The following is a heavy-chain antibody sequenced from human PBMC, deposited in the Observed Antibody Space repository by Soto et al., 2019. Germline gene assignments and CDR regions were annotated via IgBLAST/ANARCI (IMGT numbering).Heavy chain of an antibody. Sequence: PSETLSLTCTVSGGSISSYYWSWIRQPPGKGLEWIGYIYYSGSTNYNPSLKSRVTISVDTSKNQFSLKLSSVTAADTAVYYCARARGAVAPYYYYGMDAWGQGTTVT. CDR2: IYYSGST. CDR1: GGSISSYY. J-gene: IGHJ6*02. D-gene: IGHD6-19*01. V-gene: IGHV4-59*08. CDR3: ARARGAVAPYYYYGMDA.